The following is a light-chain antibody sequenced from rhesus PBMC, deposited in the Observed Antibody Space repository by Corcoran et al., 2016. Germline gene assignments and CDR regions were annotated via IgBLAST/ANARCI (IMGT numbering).Light chain of an antibody. CDR2: KAS. CDR1: ENVNHY. CDR3: QHNYGTPLT. J-gene: IGKJ4*01. Sequence: DIQMTQSPSSLSASVGDRVTITCRTSENVNHYLNWYQQKTGKAPKLRIYKASTLKSGVPSRFSGRGSGTDYTFTIISLQSEDGATYYFQHNYGTPLTFGGGTKVEIK. V-gene: IGKV1-74*01.